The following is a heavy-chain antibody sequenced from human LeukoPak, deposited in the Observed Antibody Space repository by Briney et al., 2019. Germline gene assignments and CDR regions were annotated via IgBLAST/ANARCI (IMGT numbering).Heavy chain of an antibody. D-gene: IGHD3-22*01. CDR3: ARDFPHYYDSSSDDY. Sequence: SETLSLTCTVSGYSISSGYYWGWIRQPPGKGLEWIGSIYHSGSTYYNPSLKSRVTISVDTSKNQFSLKLSSVTAADTAVYYCARDFPHYYDSSSDDYWGQGTLVTVSS. J-gene: IGHJ4*02. CDR1: GYSISSGYY. V-gene: IGHV4-38-2*02. CDR2: IYHSGST.